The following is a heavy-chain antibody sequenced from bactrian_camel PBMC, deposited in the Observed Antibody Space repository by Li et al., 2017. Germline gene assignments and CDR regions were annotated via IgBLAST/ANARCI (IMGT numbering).Heavy chain of an antibody. Sequence: QLVESGGGSVQAGGSLRLSCAASGFTFTNYWMHWVRQGPGKGLEWVSSSSSGALSLVYADSVKGRFTISRDNAKNTVYLLMNSLKPEDTAVYYCVGSGYRSFKLLVGGLVGLEVGMDYWGNGTQVTVS. J-gene: IGHJ7*01. CDR1: GFTFTNYW. CDR2: SSSGALSL. D-gene: IGHD6*01. V-gene: IGHV3S25*01.